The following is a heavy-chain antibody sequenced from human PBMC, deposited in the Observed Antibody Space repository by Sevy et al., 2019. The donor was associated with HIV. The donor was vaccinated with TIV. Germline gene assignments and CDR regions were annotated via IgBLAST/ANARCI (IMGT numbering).Heavy chain of an antibody. CDR3: ARGRDYGNFDY. Sequence: GGSLRLYCAASGFNFSIYGMHWVRQAPGKGLEWVALIWYDGSNKYYADSVKGRFTISRDNSKNTLYLQMNSLRAEDTAVYYCARGRDYGNFDYWGQGTLVTVSS. CDR1: GFNFSIYG. D-gene: IGHD4-17*01. V-gene: IGHV3-33*01. J-gene: IGHJ4*02. CDR2: IWYDGSNK.